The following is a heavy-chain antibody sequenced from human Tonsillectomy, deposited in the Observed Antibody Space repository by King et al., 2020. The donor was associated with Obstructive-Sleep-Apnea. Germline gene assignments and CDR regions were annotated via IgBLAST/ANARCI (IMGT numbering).Heavy chain of an antibody. CDR1: GFTFSNYA. D-gene: IGHD5-18*01. V-gene: IGHV3-23*04. J-gene: IGHJ2*01. Sequence: VQLVESGGGLVQPGGSLRLSCAASGFTFSNYAMSWVRQAPGKGLEWVSAISGSGVSTHYADSVKGRFTISRDNSKNPLYLQMNILRAEDTAVYYCARVDTAIVGLLDWYFDLWGRGTLVTVSS. CDR3: ARVDTAIVGLLDWYFDL. CDR2: ISGSGVST.